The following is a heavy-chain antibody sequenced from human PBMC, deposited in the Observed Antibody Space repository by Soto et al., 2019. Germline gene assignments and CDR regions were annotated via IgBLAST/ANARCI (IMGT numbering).Heavy chain of an antibody. CDR1: GYSFATYG. CDR2: ISAHNGDT. J-gene: IGHJ4*02. CDR3: AAEPIYYNDGSGYYPLGH. Sequence: ASVKVSCKASGYSFATYGFSWVRQAPGQGLECVGWISAHNGDTHYSQKFQGRVTLTTDTSTNTGYMELRSLTSDDTAVYFCAAEPIYYNDGSGYYPLGHWGQGTLVTVSS. D-gene: IGHD3-22*01. V-gene: IGHV1-18*04.